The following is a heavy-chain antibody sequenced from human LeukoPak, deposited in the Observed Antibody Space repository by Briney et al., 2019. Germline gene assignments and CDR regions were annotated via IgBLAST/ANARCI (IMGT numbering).Heavy chain of an antibody. CDR1: GGSIGSYY. Sequence: PSETLSLTCTVAGGSIGSYYWSWIRQPPGKGLEWIGYTYYSGSTNYNPSLKSRVTISVDTSKNQFSLKLSSVTAADTAVYYCARRVATINAVFDYWGQGTLVTVSS. CDR2: TYYSGST. V-gene: IGHV4-59*01. CDR3: ARRVATINAVFDY. D-gene: IGHD5-12*01. J-gene: IGHJ4*02.